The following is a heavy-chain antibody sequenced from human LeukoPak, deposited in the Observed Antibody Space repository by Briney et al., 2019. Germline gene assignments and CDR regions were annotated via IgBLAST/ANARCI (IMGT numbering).Heavy chain of an antibody. J-gene: IGHJ6*03. CDR1: GFTFSRYW. CDR3: ARDLDETSYYYMDV. Sequence: EGSLRLSCAASGFTFSRYWMHWVRQAPGKGLVWLSRINSDGSSTSYADSVKGRFTISRDNAKNTLYLQVNSLRAEDTAVYYCARDLDETSYYYMDVWGKGTTLTVSS. V-gene: IGHV3-74*01. CDR2: INSDGSST.